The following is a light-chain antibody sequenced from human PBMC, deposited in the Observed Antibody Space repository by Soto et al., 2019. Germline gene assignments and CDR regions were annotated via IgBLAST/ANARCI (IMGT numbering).Light chain of an antibody. CDR3: QQYNTWWT. Sequence: EIVMTQSPSTLSVSPGEKATISCRASQSVSNNLAWYQKKPDKATRLLIYGASIRATGIPPRFSGSESGINFTLPISSLKSEDFPVYYWQQYNTWWTFGQGTRLEIK. CDR2: GAS. CDR1: QSVSNN. V-gene: IGKV3-15*01. J-gene: IGKJ1*01.